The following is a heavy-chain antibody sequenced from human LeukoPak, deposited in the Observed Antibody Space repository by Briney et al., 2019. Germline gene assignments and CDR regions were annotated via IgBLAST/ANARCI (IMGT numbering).Heavy chain of an antibody. Sequence: SETLSLTCAVYGGSFSGYYRSWIRQPPGKGLEWIGEINHSGSTNYNPSLKSRVTISVDTSKNQFSLKLSSVTAADTAVYYCARGNSIAVAGNYWGQGTLVTVSS. D-gene: IGHD6-19*01. CDR2: INHSGST. CDR1: GGSFSGYY. V-gene: IGHV4-34*01. J-gene: IGHJ4*02. CDR3: ARGNSIAVAGNY.